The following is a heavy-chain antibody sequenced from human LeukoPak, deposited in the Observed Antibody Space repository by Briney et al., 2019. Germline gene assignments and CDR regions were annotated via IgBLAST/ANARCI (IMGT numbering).Heavy chain of an antibody. D-gene: IGHD2-15*01. J-gene: IGHJ5*02. CDR2: MEYSDTT. CDR3: AREGACSGGSCYSYGWFDP. V-gene: IGHV4-61*08. Sequence: SEPLSLTCNVSGASANSGGYYWTWIRQPPRKGLERIGYMEYSDTTTYNPSLKSRVTISLDTSKNQFSLKLSSVTAADTAMYYCAREGACSGGSCYSYGWFDPWGQGTLVIVPS. CDR1: GASANSGGYY.